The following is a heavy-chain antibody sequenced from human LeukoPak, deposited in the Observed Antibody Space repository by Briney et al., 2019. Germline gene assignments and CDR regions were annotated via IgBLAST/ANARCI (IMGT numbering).Heavy chain of an antibody. D-gene: IGHD1-26*01. CDR3: ARDWGWELLRAIYYYYGMDV. Sequence: ASVKVSCKASGGTFSSYAISWVRQAPGQGLEWMGRIIPILGIANYAQKFQGRVTITADKSTSTAYMELSSLRSDDTAVYYCARDWGWELLRAIYYYYGMDVWGQGTTVTVSS. CDR1: GGTFSSYA. J-gene: IGHJ6*02. CDR2: IIPILGIA. V-gene: IGHV1-69*04.